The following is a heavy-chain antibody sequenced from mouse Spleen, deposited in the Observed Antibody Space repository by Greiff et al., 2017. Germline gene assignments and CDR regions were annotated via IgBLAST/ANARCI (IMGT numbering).Heavy chain of an antibody. V-gene: IGHV1-12*01. CDR3: ARGAYYRYDGVLYFDV. J-gene: IGHJ1*01. CDR1: GYTFTSYN. CDR2: IYPGNGDT. D-gene: IGHD2-14*01. Sequence: QVQLQQPGAELVKPGASVKMSCKASGYTFTSYNMHWVKQTPGQGLEWIGAIYPGNGDTSYNQKFKGKATLTADKSSSTAYMQLSSLTSEDSAVYYCARGAYYRYDGVLYFDVWGAGTTVTVSS.